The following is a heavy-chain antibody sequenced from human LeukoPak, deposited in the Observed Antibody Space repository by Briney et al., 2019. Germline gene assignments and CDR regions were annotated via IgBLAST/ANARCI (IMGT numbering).Heavy chain of an antibody. CDR1: GGSISSSSYY. Sequence: SETLSLTCTVSGGSISSSSYYWGWIRQPPGKGLEWIGSIYYSGSTYYNPSLKSRVTISVDTSKNQFSLKLSSVTAADTAVYYCARVGYYYYYMDVWGKGTTVTVSS. V-gene: IGHV4-39*07. CDR3: ARVGYYYYYMDV. CDR2: IYYSGST. J-gene: IGHJ6*03.